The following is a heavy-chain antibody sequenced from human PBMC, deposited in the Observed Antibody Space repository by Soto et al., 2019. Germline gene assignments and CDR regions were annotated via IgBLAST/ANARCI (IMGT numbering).Heavy chain of an antibody. D-gene: IGHD2-21*01. CDR2: TYYRSKWSN. CDR3: ANVHRSLWY. Sequence: SQPLFLPSATSGDSVSSNTAASNSVRQAPTSGLEWLGRTYYRSKWSNDYAVSVKSRITINPDTSKNQFSLQLNSVTPEDTAAYVMANVHRSLWY. CDR1: GDSVSSNTAA. V-gene: IGHV6-1*01. J-gene: IGHJ2*01.